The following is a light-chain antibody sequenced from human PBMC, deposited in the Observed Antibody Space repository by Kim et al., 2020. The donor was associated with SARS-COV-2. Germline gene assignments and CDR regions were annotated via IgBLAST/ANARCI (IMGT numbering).Light chain of an antibody. CDR1: QGLLHSNGYNY. V-gene: IGKV2-28*01. CDR2: LGS. Sequence: DIVMTQSPLSLPVTPGEPASISCRSSQGLLHSNGYNYLDWYLQKPGQSPQLLIYLGSNRASGVPDRFSGSGSGTDFTLKISRVEAEDVGVYYCMQAIQTPLTFGGGTKVDIK. CDR3: MQAIQTPLT. J-gene: IGKJ4*01.